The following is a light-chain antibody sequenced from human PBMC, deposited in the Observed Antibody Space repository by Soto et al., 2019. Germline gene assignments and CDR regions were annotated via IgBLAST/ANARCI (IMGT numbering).Light chain of an antibody. CDR2: EGT. Sequence: QSALTQPASVSGSPGQSITISCAGTNNLVSWYQQHPGKAPKVVVYEGTKRPSGVSNRFSGSNSGGTASLTISGLQAKDEASYFCCAYVGARSYVFGPRTKVTVL. CDR3: CAYVGARSYV. J-gene: IGLJ1*01. CDR1: NNL. V-gene: IGLV2-23*01.